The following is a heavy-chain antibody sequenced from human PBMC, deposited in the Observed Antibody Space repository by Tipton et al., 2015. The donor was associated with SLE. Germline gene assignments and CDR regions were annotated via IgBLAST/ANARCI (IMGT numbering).Heavy chain of an antibody. J-gene: IGHJ5*02. CDR2: ISAYNGNT. CDR1: GYTFTSYG. CDR3: ARAVEWLLEHAQCNWFDP. D-gene: IGHD3-3*01. Sequence: QLVQSGPEVKKPGASVKVSCKASGYTFTSYGISWVRQATGQGLEWMGWISAYNGNTNYAQKLQGRVTMTTDTSTSTAYMELRSLRSDGTAVYCCARAVEWLLEHAQCNWFDPWGQGTLVTVSS. V-gene: IGHV1-18*01.